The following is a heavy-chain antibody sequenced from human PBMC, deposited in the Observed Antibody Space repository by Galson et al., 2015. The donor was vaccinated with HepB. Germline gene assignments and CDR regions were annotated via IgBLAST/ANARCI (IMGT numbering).Heavy chain of an antibody. CDR2: IYSDGRGT. CDR1: GLTLSSSW. J-gene: IGHJ4*02. Sequence: SLRLSCAASGLTLSSSWMHWVRQAPGKGLLWVSRIYSDGRGTTYADSVKGRFTISRDTAKNTLYLQMDSLRAEDTAVYYCAGGSGYAAPDCWGQGTLVTVSS. V-gene: IGHV3-74*01. D-gene: IGHD3-22*01. CDR3: AGGSGYAAPDC.